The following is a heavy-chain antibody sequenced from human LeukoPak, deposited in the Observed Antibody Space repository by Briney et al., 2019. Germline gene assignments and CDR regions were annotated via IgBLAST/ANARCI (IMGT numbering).Heavy chain of an antibody. CDR3: ARQLSSTWYLFDY. J-gene: IGHJ4*02. V-gene: IGHV4-39*01. CDR1: GGSISISSYY. D-gene: IGHD6-13*01. Sequence: SETLSLTCTVSGGSISISSYYWGWIRQPPGNGLEWIGSIYYSGSTYYNPSLKSRVTISVDTSKNQFSLKLSSVTAADTAVYYCARQLSSTWYLFDYWGQGTLVTVSS. CDR2: IYYSGST.